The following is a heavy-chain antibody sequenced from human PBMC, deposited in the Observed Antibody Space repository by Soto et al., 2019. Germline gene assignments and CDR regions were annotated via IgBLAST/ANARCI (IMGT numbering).Heavy chain of an antibody. D-gene: IGHD1-1*01. CDR3: ARNGWDDPFYGYYYGMDV. V-gene: IGHV1-18*01. CDR2: ISAYNGNT. J-gene: IGHJ6*02. Sequence: GASVKVSCKASGYTFTSYGISWVRQAPGRGLEWMGWISAYNGNTNYAQKLQGRVTMTTDTSTSTAYMELRSLRSDDTAVYYCARNGWDDPFYGYYYGMDVWGQGTTVTVSS. CDR1: GYTFTSYG.